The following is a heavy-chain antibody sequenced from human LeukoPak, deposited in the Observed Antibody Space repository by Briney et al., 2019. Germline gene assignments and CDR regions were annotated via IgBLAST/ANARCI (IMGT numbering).Heavy chain of an antibody. CDR3: ARGSHYCSSTSCQIIDY. CDR2: IYHSGST. CDR1: GYSISSGYY. D-gene: IGHD2-2*01. Sequence: SETLSLTCAVSGYSISSGYYWGWIRQPPGKGLEWIGSIYHSGSTYYNPSLKSRVTISVDTSKNQFSLKLSSVTAADTAVYYCARGSHYCSSTSCQIIDYWGQGTLATVSS. J-gene: IGHJ4*02. V-gene: IGHV4-38-2*01.